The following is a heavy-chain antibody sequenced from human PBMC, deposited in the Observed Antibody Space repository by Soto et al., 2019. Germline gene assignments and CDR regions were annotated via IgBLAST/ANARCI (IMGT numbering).Heavy chain of an antibody. CDR2: IYWDDDK. V-gene: IGHV2-5*02. CDR3: AHSSTDLNHAMDV. D-gene: IGHD3-3*01. Sequence: QITLKESGPPLVKPTQTLTLTCAFSGLSLITNGLSVGWVRQPPGKALEWLALIYWDDDKRYSPSLKSRLTITRDTSKNQVVLTMTNMDPVDTATYYCAHSSTDLNHAMDVWGQGTTVSVS. CDR1: GLSLITNGLS. J-gene: IGHJ6*02.